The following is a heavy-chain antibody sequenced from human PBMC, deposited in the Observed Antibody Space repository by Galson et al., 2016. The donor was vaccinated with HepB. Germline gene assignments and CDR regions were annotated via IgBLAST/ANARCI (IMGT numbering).Heavy chain of an antibody. J-gene: IGHJ6*02. Sequence: SLRLSCAASGFTFSRYWMNWVRQAPGKGLEWVASIKEDGIEKYYVDSVKGRFTISRDDAKNSEFLQMNSLRAEDTALYYCAKGGRILWDAMDVWGQGTTVTVSS. CDR2: IKEDGIEK. V-gene: IGHV3-7*01. D-gene: IGHD2/OR15-2a*01. CDR1: GFTFSRYW. CDR3: AKGGRILWDAMDV.